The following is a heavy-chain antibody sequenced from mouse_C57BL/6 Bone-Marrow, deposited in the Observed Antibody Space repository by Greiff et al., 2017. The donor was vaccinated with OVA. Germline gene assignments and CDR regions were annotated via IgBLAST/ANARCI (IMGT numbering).Heavy chain of an antibody. J-gene: IGHJ3*01. CDR1: GYTFTSYD. CDR3: AKHGSYNEWSAY. Sequence: QVQLKQSGPELVKPGASVKLSCKASGYTFTSYDINWVKQRPGQGLEWIGWIYPRDGSTKYNEKFKGKATLTVDTSSSTASMERDSVTSVESAVYFCAKHGSYNEWSAYWGQGTLGTVSA. CDR2: IYPRDGST. V-gene: IGHV1-85*01. D-gene: IGHD1-1*01.